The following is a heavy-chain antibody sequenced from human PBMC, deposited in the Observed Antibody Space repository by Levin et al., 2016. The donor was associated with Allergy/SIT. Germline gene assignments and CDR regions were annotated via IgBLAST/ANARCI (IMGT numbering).Heavy chain of an antibody. Sequence: SETLSLTCSVYDGSFSDYYWTWIRQPPGKGLEWIGEINHSGSTDYNPSLKSRVTISIDTSKNRFSLNLTSVAAADTALYYCARGHWRGLPMASLAFDIWGRGTMVTVSS. V-gene: IGHV4-34*01. CDR2: INHSGST. CDR3: ARGHWRGLPMASLAFDI. D-gene: IGHD2-8*01. J-gene: IGHJ3*02. CDR1: DGSFSDYY.